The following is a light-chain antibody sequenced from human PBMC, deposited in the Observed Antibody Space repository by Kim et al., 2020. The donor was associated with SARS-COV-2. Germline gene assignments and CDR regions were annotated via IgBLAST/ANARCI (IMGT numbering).Light chain of an antibody. CDR1: KWGNKY. CDR2: HDR. CDR3: PAWGSSAAV. Sequence: LSPRQAASITSSDIKWGNKYACWYQQKPGLSSVVVIYHDRTRPTGMPQLFSGSNSGNTATLTIRRPRAMHEADYYCPAWGSSAAVFGGGTQLTVL. V-gene: IGLV3-1*01. J-gene: IGLJ3*02.